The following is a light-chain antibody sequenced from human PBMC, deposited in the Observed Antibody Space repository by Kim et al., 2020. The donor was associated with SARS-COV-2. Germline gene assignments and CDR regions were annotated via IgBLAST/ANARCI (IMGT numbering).Light chain of an antibody. J-gene: IGKJ1*01. CDR1: QSISSW. Sequence: SVGDRVTITCRDSQSISSWLAWYQQKPGKAPKLLIYKASSLESGVTSRFSGSGSGTEFKLTISSLQPDDFATYYCQQYNSYNPETFGQGTKVDIK. CDR3: QQYNSYNPET. V-gene: IGKV1-5*03. CDR2: KAS.